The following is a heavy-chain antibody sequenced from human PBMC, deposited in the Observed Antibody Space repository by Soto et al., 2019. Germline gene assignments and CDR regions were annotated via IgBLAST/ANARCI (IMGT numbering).Heavy chain of an antibody. CDR2: INSNGDSA. J-gene: IGHJ4*02. D-gene: IGHD3-3*01. CDR1: GFTFSSYT. CDR3: VRFGASRAFDY. V-gene: IGHV3-64D*06. Sequence: LRLSCAASGFTFSSYTMHWVRQAPGKGLEYVSAINSNGDSAYYADSVKGRFTISRDNSKNTLYLQVSSLRPDETAVYYCVRFGASRAFDYWGQGTMVTVSS.